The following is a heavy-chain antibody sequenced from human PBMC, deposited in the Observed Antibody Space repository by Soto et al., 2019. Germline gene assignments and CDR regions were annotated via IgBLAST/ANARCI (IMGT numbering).Heavy chain of an antibody. Sequence: SETLSLTCTVSGGSISSSSYYWGWIRQPPGKGLEWIGSIYYSGSTYYNPSLKSRVTISVDTSKNQFSLKLSSVTAADTAVYYCARWYYDFWSGYYAHYYYYMDVWGKGTTVTVSS. CDR1: GGSISSSSYY. V-gene: IGHV4-39*01. CDR2: IYYSGST. J-gene: IGHJ6*03. D-gene: IGHD3-3*01. CDR3: ARWYYDFWSGYYAHYYYYMDV.